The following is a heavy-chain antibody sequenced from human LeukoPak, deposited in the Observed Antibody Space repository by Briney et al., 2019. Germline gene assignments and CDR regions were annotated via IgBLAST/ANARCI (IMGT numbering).Heavy chain of an antibody. CDR1: GFNIDEYG. D-gene: IGHD3-10*01. V-gene: IGHV3-23*01. CDR3: ARDLRFREVY. CDR2: ISGSGGST. J-gene: IGHJ4*02. Sequence: GRSLRLSCVASGFNIDEYGMHWVRQAPGKGLEWVSAISGSGGSTYYADSVKGRFTISRDNSKNTLYLQMNSLRAEDTAVYYCARDLRFREVYWGQGTLVTVSS.